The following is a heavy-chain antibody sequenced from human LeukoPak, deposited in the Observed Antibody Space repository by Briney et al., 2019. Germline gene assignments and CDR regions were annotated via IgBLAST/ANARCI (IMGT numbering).Heavy chain of an antibody. CDR3: ARDLGARISCYSH. J-gene: IGHJ4*02. Sequence: PGGSLRLSCAASGFTFSSYEMNWVRQAPGKGLEWVSYISSSGKYIYYPDSMKGRFTVSRDNAKDSLSLQMNSLRAEDTAIYYCARDLGARISCYSHWGQGTLVTVSS. CDR1: GFTFSSYE. CDR2: ISSSGKYI. V-gene: IGHV3-48*03. D-gene: IGHD2-15*01.